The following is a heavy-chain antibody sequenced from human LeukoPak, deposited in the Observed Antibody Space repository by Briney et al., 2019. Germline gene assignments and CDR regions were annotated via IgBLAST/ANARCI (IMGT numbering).Heavy chain of an antibody. Sequence: GGSLRLSCAASGFTFSSYSMNWVRQAPGKGLEWVSSISSSSSYIYYADSVKGRFTISRDNAKNSLYLQMNSLRAEDTAVYYCAKDTRSGSNYFDSWGQGTLVTVSS. CDR2: ISSSSSYI. D-gene: IGHD3-22*01. J-gene: IGHJ4*02. V-gene: IGHV3-21*01. CDR1: GFTFSSYS. CDR3: AKDTRSGSNYFDS.